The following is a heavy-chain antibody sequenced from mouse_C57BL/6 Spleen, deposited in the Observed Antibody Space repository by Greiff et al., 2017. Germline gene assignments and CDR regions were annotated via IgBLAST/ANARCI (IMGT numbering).Heavy chain of an antibody. CDR1: GYTFTSYW. V-gene: IGHV1-72*01. J-gene: IGHJ3*01. D-gene: IGHD1-1*01. CDR3: ARGFTTVVDSWFAY. Sequence: QVQLQQPGAELVKPGASVKLSCKASGYTFTSYWMHWVKQRPGRGLEWIGRIDPNSGGTKYNEKFKSKATLTVDKPASTAYRQLSSLTSEDSAVYYCARGFTTVVDSWFAYWGQGTLVTVSA. CDR2: IDPNSGGT.